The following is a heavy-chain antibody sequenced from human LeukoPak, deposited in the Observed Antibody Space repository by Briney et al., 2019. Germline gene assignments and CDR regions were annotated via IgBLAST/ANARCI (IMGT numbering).Heavy chain of an antibody. V-gene: IGHV4-34*01. J-gene: IGHJ4*02. CDR3: ARKARDSSGSDFDY. Sequence: SETLSLTCAVYGGSFSGYYWSWIRQPPGKGLEWIGEINHSGSTNYNPSLKSRVTISVDTSKHQFSLKLSSVTAADTAVYYCARKARDSSGSDFDYWGQGTLVTVSS. D-gene: IGHD3-22*01. CDR2: INHSGST. CDR1: GGSFSGYY.